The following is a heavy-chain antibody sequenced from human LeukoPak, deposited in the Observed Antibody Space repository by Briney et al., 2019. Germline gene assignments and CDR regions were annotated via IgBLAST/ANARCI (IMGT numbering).Heavy chain of an antibody. CDR3: AKRYNTLTSYYSHCDY. Sequence: PGGSLRLSCAASGFTFSNYAMSWVRQAPGKGLEWVSAISGSGGDTYYADSVRGRFTISRDDSKNTLYLHMNSLRAEDTAAYYCAKRYNTLTSYYSHCDYWGQGTLVTVSS. V-gene: IGHV3-23*01. J-gene: IGHJ4*02. D-gene: IGHD3-9*01. CDR1: GFTFSNYA. CDR2: ISGSGGDT.